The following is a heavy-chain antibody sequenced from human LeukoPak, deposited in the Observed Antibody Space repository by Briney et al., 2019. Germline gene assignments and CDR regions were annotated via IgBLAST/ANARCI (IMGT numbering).Heavy chain of an antibody. D-gene: IGHD2-2*01. CDR1: GFTFNNYG. CDR2: TRYDGSNK. J-gene: IGHJ4*02. V-gene: IGHV3-30*02. Sequence: GGSLRLSCAASGFTFNNYGMHWIRQAPGKGLEWVAFTRYDGSNKQYADSVKGRFTISRDNSKNTLYLQMNSLTAEDTAVYYCVRKPGWPAAAIDYWGQGALVTVSS. CDR3: VRKPGWPAAAIDY.